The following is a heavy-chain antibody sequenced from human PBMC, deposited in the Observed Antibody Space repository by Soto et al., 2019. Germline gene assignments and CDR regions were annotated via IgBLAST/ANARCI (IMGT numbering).Heavy chain of an antibody. CDR1: GFTFSSYG. V-gene: IGHV3-30*18. Sequence: AGGSLRLSCAASGFTFSSYGMHWVRQAPGKGLEWVAVISYDGSNKYCADSVKGRFTISRDNSKNTLYLQMNSLRAEDTAVYYCAKGPLYDSSGYYPYFDYWGQGTLVTVSS. CDR3: AKGPLYDSSGYYPYFDY. CDR2: ISYDGSNK. D-gene: IGHD3-22*01. J-gene: IGHJ4*02.